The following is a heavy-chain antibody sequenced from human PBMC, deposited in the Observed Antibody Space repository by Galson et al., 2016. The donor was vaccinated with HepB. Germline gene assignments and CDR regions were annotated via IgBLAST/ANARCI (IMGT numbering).Heavy chain of an antibody. J-gene: IGHJ4*01. V-gene: IGHV4-39*01. D-gene: IGHD4-17*01. CDR1: GGSINRSPSY. CDR2: IYYSGST. Sequence: ETLSLTCTVSGGSINRSPSYWAWIRQTPGKGLEWIGTIYYSGSTYYNPSLKSRVTMSADTSKNQFSLNLSTVTAADTAVYFCARGTHYGDFSDYWGHGTLVTVSS. CDR3: ARGTHYGDFSDY.